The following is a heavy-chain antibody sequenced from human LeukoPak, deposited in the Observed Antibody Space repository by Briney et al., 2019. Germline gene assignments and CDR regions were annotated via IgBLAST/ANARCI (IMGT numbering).Heavy chain of an antibody. J-gene: IGHJ3*01. CDR1: GLTFSNVW. D-gene: IGHD2-21*01. Sequence: GGSLRLSCEVSGLTFSNVWVHWVRQTPGQGLVWVCRINTAGSTVYADPVKGRFTISRDNAKNMVYLQMNSLRTEDTAVYYCASFRDTDNWGRGTMVTVSS. CDR3: ASFRDTDN. CDR2: INTAGST. V-gene: IGHV3-74*01.